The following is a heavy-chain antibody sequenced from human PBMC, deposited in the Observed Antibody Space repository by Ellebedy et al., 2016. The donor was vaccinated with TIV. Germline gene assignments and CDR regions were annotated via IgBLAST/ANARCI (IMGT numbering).Heavy chain of an antibody. J-gene: IGHJ6*02. V-gene: IGHV4-59*01. D-gene: IGHD6-13*01. CDR3: ARALAASGKVTYHYGMDL. CDR1: GGYLRTYY. CDR2: IYYTGST. Sequence: SETLSLXCTVSGGYLRTYYWSWIRQSPEKGLEWIGYIYYTGSTDYNPSLKGRATISVDTSKNQFSLNLRSVTAADTASYFCARALAASGKVTYHYGMDLWGQGTTVIVSS.